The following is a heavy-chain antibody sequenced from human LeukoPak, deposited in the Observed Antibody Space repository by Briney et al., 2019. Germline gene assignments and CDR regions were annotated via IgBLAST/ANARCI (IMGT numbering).Heavy chain of an antibody. Sequence: ASVKVSCKASGYTFTSYGISWVRQAPGQGLEWMGWISAYNGNTNYAQKLQGRVTMTTDTSTSTAYMELRSLRSDDTAVYFCARQRTDDSSGSLDYWGQGTLVTVSS. V-gene: IGHV1-18*01. CDR1: GYTFTSYG. CDR3: ARQRTDDSSGSLDY. D-gene: IGHD3-22*01. CDR2: ISAYNGNT. J-gene: IGHJ4*02.